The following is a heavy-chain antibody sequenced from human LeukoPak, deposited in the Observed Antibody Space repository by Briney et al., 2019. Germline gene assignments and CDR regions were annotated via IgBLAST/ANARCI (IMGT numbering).Heavy chain of an antibody. V-gene: IGHV4-34*01. CDR2: INHIGDT. D-gene: IGHD5-18*01. CDR3: ARRGYSYGYDFDY. J-gene: IGHJ4*02. Sequence: SETLSLTCALYGGSSGIYYWGWSRQPPGKGLECSWEINHIGDTTYNPSLKSRVTILLDTSKNQFSLKLGSVTAADTGVYYWARRGYSYGYDFDYWGQGTLVTVSS. CDR1: GGSSGIYY.